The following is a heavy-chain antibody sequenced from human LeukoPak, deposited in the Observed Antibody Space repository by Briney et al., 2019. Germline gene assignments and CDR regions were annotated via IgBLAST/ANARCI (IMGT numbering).Heavy chain of an antibody. CDR3: ARHVVSSGWYEDY. CDR2: IYYSGST. V-gene: IGHV4-39*01. CDR1: GGSISSSNW. J-gene: IGHJ4*02. Sequence: PSETLSLTCAVSGGSISSSNWWSWVRQPPGKGLEWIGSIYYSGSTYYNPSLKSRVTISVDTSKNQFSLKLSSVTAADTAVYYCARHVVSSGWYEDYWGQGTLVTVSS. D-gene: IGHD6-19*01.